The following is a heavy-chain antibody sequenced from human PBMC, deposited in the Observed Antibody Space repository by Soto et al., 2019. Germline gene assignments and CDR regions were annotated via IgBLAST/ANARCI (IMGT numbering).Heavy chain of an antibody. CDR1: GYTLTSYD. V-gene: IGHV1-8*01. J-gene: IGHJ4*02. Sequence: QVQLVQSGAEVKKPGASVKVSCKASGYTLTSYDSNWVRQATGQGLEWMGWMNPNRGNTGDAQKFQGRDTRTRNTSISTAYMELSSLRSEDTAVSYCARTLYGDKVDYWGQGTLVTVSS. CDR2: MNPNRGNT. CDR3: ARTLYGDKVDY. D-gene: IGHD4-17*01.